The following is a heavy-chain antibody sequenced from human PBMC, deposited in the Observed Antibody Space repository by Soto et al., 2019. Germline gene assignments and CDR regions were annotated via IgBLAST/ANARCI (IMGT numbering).Heavy chain of an antibody. V-gene: IGHV1-2*04. CDR2: INPNTGGT. CDR1: GYTFIGYY. Sequence: QVQLVQSGAEVTKPGASLKVSCKTSGYTFIGYYMHWVRQAPGQGLEWMGWINPNTGGTKYAQKFQCWVTMATDTSIVTADLDVTRLRSDATGVYYCVRGDVTTMTTTLDYWGQGTLVTVSS. D-gene: IGHD4-17*01. J-gene: IGHJ4*02. CDR3: VRGDVTTMTTTLDY.